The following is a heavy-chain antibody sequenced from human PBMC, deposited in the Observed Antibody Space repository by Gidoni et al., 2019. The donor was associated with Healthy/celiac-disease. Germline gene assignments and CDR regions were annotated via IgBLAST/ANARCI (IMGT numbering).Heavy chain of an antibody. V-gene: IGHV4-39*01. CDR3: ARSPRLYSGSYYYYYGMDV. CDR2: IDYSGST. D-gene: IGHD1-26*01. J-gene: IGHJ6*02. Sequence: LQLQESGPGLVKPAETLSLPCTVSGGSISSSSYYWGGIRQPPGKGLDWVGSIDYSGSTYYNPSLKSRVTISVDTSKNQVSLKLSSVTAAYTAVYYCARSPRLYSGSYYYYYGMDVWGQGTTVTVSS. CDR1: GGSISSSSYY.